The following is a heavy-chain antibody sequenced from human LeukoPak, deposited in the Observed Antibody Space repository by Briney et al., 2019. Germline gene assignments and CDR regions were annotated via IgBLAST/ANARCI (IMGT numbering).Heavy chain of an antibody. CDR2: IKQDGSEK. CDR3: ARDDPYKYSSSWYGNSIYYYYGMDV. Sequence: PGGSLRLSCAASGFTFSSYWMSWVRQAPGKGLEWVANIKQDGSEKYYVDSVKGRFTISRDNAKNSLYLQMNSLRAEDTAVYYCARDDPYKYSSSWYGNSIYYYYGMDVWGQGTTVTVSS. V-gene: IGHV3-7*03. D-gene: IGHD6-13*01. J-gene: IGHJ6*02. CDR1: GFTFSSYW.